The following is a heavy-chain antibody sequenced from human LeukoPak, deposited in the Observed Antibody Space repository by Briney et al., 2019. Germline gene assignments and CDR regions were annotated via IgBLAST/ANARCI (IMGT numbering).Heavy chain of an antibody. CDR3: ARVLSPVY. D-gene: IGHD2-15*01. CDR1: GFTFSTYS. Sequence: GGSLRLSCVASGFTFSTYSMNWVRQAPGKGLEWVSYISSSNNTIYYADSVKGRFTISRDNAKNSLYLQMNSLTAEDTAVYFCARVLSPVYWGQGTLVTVSS. J-gene: IGHJ4*02. V-gene: IGHV3-48*01. CDR2: ISSSNNTI.